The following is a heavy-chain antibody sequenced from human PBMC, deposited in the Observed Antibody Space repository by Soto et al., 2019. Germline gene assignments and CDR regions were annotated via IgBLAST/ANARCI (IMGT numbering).Heavy chain of an antibody. CDR2: ISGSGGST. CDR1: GFTFSSYA. J-gene: IGHJ4*02. CDR3: AKGWVGSSWYSEPVFSYFDY. D-gene: IGHD6-13*01. Sequence: GGSLRLSCAASGFTFSSYAMSWVRQAPGKGLEWVSAISGSGGSTYYADSVKGRFTISRDNSKNTLYLQMNSLRAEDTAVYYCAKGWVGSSWYSEPVFSYFDYWGQGTLVTVSS. V-gene: IGHV3-23*01.